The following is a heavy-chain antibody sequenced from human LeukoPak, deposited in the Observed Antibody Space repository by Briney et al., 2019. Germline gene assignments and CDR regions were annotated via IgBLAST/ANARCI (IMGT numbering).Heavy chain of an antibody. J-gene: IGHJ4*02. CDR1: GFTFNRFE. D-gene: IGHD1-1*01. V-gene: IGHV3-48*03. CDR3: VRGYSSGAHFDC. Sequence: GGSLRLSCEASGFTFNRFEMNGVRQAPGKGLEGISYIADSGGYSAYADSVKGRFTASRDNAENSMYLQMNSLRVEDTAVYFCVRGYSSGAHFDCWGQGALVIVSS. CDR2: IADSGGYS.